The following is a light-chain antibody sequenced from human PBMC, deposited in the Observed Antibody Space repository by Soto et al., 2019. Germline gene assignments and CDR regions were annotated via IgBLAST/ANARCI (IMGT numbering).Light chain of an antibody. J-gene: IGLJ3*02. Sequence: QSALTQPASVSGSPGQSITISCTGTSSDIGTYNYVSWYQQHPGKVPKLMIYEVSNRPSGVSNRFSGSKSGNTASLAISGLQAEDEAHYYCSSYTTSSTQVFGGGTKVTVL. V-gene: IGLV2-14*01. CDR3: SSYTTSSTQV. CDR2: EVS. CDR1: SSDIGTYNY.